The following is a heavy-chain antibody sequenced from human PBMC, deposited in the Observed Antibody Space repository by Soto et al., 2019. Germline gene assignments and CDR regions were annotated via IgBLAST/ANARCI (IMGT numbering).Heavy chain of an antibody. Sequence: QVQMVQSGSEVKKPGASVKVSCKASGYTFTSFGVNWVRQAPGKGLEWMGWVNAYNGNTNYAQKFQDRVTLTADTSTSTAYMEVKRLRADDTAVYYCATGAAGIAAHVIWVQGTLVTVSS. V-gene: IGHV1-18*01. J-gene: IGHJ4*02. D-gene: IGHD6-13*01. CDR1: GYTFTSFG. CDR3: ATGAAGIAAHVI. CDR2: VNAYNGNT.